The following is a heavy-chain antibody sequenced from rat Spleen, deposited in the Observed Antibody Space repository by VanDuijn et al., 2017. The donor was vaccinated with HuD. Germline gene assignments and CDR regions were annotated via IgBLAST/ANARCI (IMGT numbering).Heavy chain of an antibody. CDR3: ATFLGGRGY. D-gene: IGHD5-1*01. V-gene: IGHV5S11*01. Sequence: EVQLVESGGGLVQPGRSLKLSCAASGFTFSSYDMAWVRQAPTKGLEWVASISPSGTNTYYRDSVKGRFTVSRDNAKSTLYLQMDSLRSEETATYYCATFLGGRGYWGQGTLVTVSS. CDR2: ISPSGTNT. J-gene: IGHJ3*01. CDR1: GFTFSSYD.